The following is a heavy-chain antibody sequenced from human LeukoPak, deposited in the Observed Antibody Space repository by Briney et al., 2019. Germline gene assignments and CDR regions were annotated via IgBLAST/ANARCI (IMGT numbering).Heavy chain of an antibody. CDR2: IYPGDSDT. Sequence: GESLKISCKGSGYSFTSYWIGWVRQMPGKGLEWMGIIYPGDSDTRYSPSFQGQVTISADKSISTAYLQWSSLKASDAAMYYCARHYYGSGSSEDAFDIWGQGTMVTVSS. V-gene: IGHV5-51*01. D-gene: IGHD3-10*01. CDR1: GYSFTSYW. J-gene: IGHJ3*02. CDR3: ARHYYGSGSSEDAFDI.